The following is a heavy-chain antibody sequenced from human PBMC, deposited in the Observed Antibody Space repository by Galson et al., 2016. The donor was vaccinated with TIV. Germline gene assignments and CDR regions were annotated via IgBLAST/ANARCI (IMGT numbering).Heavy chain of an antibody. CDR1: GFTFSSYN. Sequence: SLRLSCAASGFTFSSYNMHWVRQTPDKGLEWVAVVSYDGRDKFYGDSVKGRFTISRDNSESTLSLQMTSLRDEDTAGNYCAISHISKLNDNYYYYGMDVWGQGTTVTVSS. CDR2: VSYDGRDK. CDR3: AISHISKLNDNYYYYGMDV. D-gene: IGHD1-1*01. V-gene: IGHV3-30*03. J-gene: IGHJ6*02.